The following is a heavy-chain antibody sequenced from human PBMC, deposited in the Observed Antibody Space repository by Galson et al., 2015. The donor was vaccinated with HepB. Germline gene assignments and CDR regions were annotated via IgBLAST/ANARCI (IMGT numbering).Heavy chain of an antibody. J-gene: IGHJ3*02. D-gene: IGHD7-27*01. V-gene: IGHV3-7*03. Sequence: SLRLSCAASGFTFSSYWMSWVRQAPGKGLEWVANIKQDGSEKYYVDSVKGRFTISRDNAKNSLYLQMNSLRAEDTAVYYCASWGPVDAFDIWGQGTMVTVSS. CDR2: IKQDGSEK. CDR3: ASWGPVDAFDI. CDR1: GFTFSSYW.